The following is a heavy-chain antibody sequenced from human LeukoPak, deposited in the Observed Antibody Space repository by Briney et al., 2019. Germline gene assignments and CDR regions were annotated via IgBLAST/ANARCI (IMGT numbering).Heavy chain of an antibody. Sequence: PGGSLRLSCAASGLTFSNAWMSWVRQAPGKGLEWVGRIKSKTDGGTTDYATPVKGRFTISRDDSKNTLYLQMNSLKTEDTAMYYCTTDTGIVLVPATTYWGQGTLVTVSS. CDR3: TTDTGIVLVPATTY. D-gene: IGHD2-2*01. CDR2: IKSKTDGGTT. J-gene: IGHJ4*02. CDR1: GLTFSNAW. V-gene: IGHV3-15*01.